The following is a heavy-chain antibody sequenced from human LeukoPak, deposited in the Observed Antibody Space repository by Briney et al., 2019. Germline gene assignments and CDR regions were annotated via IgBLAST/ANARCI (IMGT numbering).Heavy chain of an antibody. Sequence: QSGGSLRLSCAASGFTFSSRWMSWVRQAPGKGLEWVSAISGSGGSTYYADSVKGRFTISRDNSKNTLYLQMNSLRAEDTAVYYCAKRRAVVSGSYYDFDYWGQGTLVTVSS. CDR2: ISGSGGST. CDR3: AKRRAVVSGSYYDFDY. D-gene: IGHD3-10*01. J-gene: IGHJ4*02. CDR1: GFTFSSRW. V-gene: IGHV3-23*01.